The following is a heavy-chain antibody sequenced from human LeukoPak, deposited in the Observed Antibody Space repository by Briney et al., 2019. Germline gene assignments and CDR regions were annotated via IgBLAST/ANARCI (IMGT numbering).Heavy chain of an antibody. V-gene: IGHV3-7*03. CDR3: ARRYFDY. CDR2: IKQDGSAK. Sequence: GGSLRLSCVVSGFIFSDYWMSWVRQAPGKGLEWVANIKQDGSAKHYVDSVKGRFTISRDNAKNSLYLQMNSLRAEDTAIYYCARRYFDYWGQGTLVTVSS. CDR1: GFIFSDYW. J-gene: IGHJ4*02.